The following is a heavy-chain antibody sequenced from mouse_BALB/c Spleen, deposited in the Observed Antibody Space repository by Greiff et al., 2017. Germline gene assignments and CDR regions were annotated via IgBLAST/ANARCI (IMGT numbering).Heavy chain of an antibody. V-gene: IGHV1-55*01. D-gene: IGHD2-10*01. CDR1: GYNFTSYW. CDR2: IYPGSGST. CDR3: AAYYPYYAMDY. Sequence: QVQLQQPGAELVKPGTSVKLSCKASGYNFTSYWINWVKLRPGQGLEWIGDIYPGSGSTNYNEKFKSKATLTVDTSSSTAYMQLSSLASEDSALYYCAAYYPYYAMDYWGQGTSVTVSS. J-gene: IGHJ4*01.